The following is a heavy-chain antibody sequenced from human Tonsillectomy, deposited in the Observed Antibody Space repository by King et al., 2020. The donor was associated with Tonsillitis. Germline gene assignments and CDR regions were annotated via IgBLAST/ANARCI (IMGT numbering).Heavy chain of an antibody. CDR1: GFIFRSSA. Sequence: VQLVESGGGLVQPGGSLRLSCAASGFIFRSSAMSWVRQAPGKGLEWVSSISGSGGSTYYADSVRGRFTISRDNSKNTLYLQMSSLRAEDTAVYYCAKDGSGYYDHDVFDIWGQGTMVTVSS. CDR3: AKDGSGYYDHDVFDI. D-gene: IGHD3-22*01. CDR2: ISGSGGST. J-gene: IGHJ3*02. V-gene: IGHV3-23*04.